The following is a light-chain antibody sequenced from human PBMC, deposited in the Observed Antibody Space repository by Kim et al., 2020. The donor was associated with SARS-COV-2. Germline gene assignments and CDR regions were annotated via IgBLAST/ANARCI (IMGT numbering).Light chain of an antibody. CDR3: CSYAGSYTSYV. V-gene: IGLV2-11*01. Sequence: QSGTISCTGTSSDVGGYNYVSWYQQHPGKAPKLMIYDVSKRPSGVPDRFSGSKSGNTASLTISGLQAEDEADYYCCSYAGSYTSYVFGTGTKVTVL. J-gene: IGLJ1*01. CDR1: SSDVGGYNY. CDR2: DVS.